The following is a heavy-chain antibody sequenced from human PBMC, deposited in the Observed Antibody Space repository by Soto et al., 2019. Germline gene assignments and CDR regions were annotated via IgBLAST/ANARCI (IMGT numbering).Heavy chain of an antibody. J-gene: IGHJ3*02. D-gene: IGHD2-15*01. V-gene: IGHV4-59*01. Sequence: LSLTCTVSGGSISSYYWSWIRQPPGKGLEWIGYIYYSGSTNYNPSLKSRVTISVDTSKNQFSLKLSSVTAADTAVYYCARAPGYCSGGSCRFPDAFDIWGQGTMVTVSS. CDR1: GGSISSYY. CDR2: IYYSGST. CDR3: ARAPGYCSGGSCRFPDAFDI.